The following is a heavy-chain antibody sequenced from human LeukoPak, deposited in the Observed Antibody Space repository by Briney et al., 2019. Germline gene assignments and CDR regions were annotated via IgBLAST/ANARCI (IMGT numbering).Heavy chain of an antibody. CDR1: GFTFSGYA. CDR3: AKEGTLYYSDRIPY. D-gene: IGHD3-22*01. J-gene: IGHJ4*02. Sequence: GGSVRLSCAASGFTFSGYAISWVRQAPGQGLEWVSSISGSGGSTYYADSVRGRFTISRDNSKNTLYLQMNSLRAEDTAVYYCAKEGTLYYSDRIPYWGQGTLVTVSS. V-gene: IGHV3-23*01. CDR2: ISGSGGST.